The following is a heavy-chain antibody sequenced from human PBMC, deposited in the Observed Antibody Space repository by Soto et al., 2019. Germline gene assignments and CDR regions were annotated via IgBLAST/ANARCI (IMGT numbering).Heavy chain of an antibody. CDR1: GFTFSSYA. J-gene: IGHJ4*02. CDR2: ISGSGGST. D-gene: IGHD2-15*01. CDR3: AKTPSIYLGATPFDY. V-gene: IGHV3-23*01. Sequence: EVQLLESGGGLVQPGGSLRLSCAASGFTFSSYAMSWVRQAPGKGLEWVSAISGSGGSTYYADSVKGRFTISRDNSKNTLYLQMNSLRAEDTAVYYCAKTPSIYLGATPFDYWCQGTLVTVSS.